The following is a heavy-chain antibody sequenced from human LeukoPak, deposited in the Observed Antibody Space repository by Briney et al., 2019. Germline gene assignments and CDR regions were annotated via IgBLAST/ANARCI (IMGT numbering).Heavy chain of an antibody. CDR2: INWNGGST. D-gene: IGHD2-2*01. CDR1: GFTFDDYG. J-gene: IGHJ6*03. Sequence: GGSLRLSCAASGFTFDDYGMSRVRQAPGKGLEWVSGINWNGGSTGYADSVKGRFTISRDNAKNSLYLQMNSLRAEDTALYYCARLGYCSSTSCPYYYYYMDVWGKGTTVTVSS. V-gene: IGHV3-20*04. CDR3: ARLGYCSSTSCPYYYYYMDV.